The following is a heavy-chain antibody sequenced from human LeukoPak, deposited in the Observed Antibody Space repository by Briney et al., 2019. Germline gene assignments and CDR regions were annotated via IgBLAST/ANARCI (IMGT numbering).Heavy chain of an antibody. D-gene: IGHD2-15*01. V-gene: IGHV4-59*01. J-gene: IGHJ6*03. Sequence: GSLRLSCAASGFTFSSYWMSWVRQAPGKGLEWIGYIYYSGSTNYNPSLKSRVTISVDTSKNQFSLKLSSVTAADTAVYYCARSVEGYCSGGSCYSYSYYMDVWGKGTTVTVSS. CDR3: ARSVEGYCSGGSCYSYSYYMDV. CDR1: GFTFSSYW. CDR2: IYYSGST.